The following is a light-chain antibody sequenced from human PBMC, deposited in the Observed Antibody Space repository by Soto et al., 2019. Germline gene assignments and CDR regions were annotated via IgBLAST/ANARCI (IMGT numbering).Light chain of an antibody. V-gene: IGKV1-5*01. J-gene: IGKJ1*01. Sequence: DIQMTQSPSTLSASVGDRVTITCRASQSISSWLAWYQQKPGKAPKLLIYDASSLESGVPSRFSSSGSGTEFTLTISSLQPDDFATYYCQQYNSPVWTFGQGTKVDIK. CDR1: QSISSW. CDR2: DAS. CDR3: QQYNSPVWT.